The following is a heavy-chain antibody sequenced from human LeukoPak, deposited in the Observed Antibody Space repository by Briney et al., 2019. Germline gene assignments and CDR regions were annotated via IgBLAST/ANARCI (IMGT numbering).Heavy chain of an antibody. V-gene: IGHV3-30*04. J-gene: IGHJ4*02. CDR1: GFTFSSYA. CDR2: ISYDGSNK. D-gene: IGHD6-19*01. Sequence: PGGSLRLSCAASGFTFSSYAMHWVRQAPGKGLEWVAVISYDGSNKYYAHSVKGRFTISRDNSKNTLYLQMNSLRAEDTAVYYCARDAPQSGYSSGWYLDYWGQGTLVTVSS. CDR3: ARDAPQSGYSSGWYLDY.